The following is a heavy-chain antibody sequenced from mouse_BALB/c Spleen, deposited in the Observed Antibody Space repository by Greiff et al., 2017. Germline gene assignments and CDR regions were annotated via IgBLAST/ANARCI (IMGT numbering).Heavy chain of an antibody. CDR1: GYTFTSYY. Sequence: QVQLQQSGAELVKPGASVKLSCKASGYTFTSYYMYWVKQRPGQGLEWIGEINPSNGGTNFNEKFKSKATLTVDKSSSTAYMQLSSLTSEDSAVYYCARSYYGSSYVYYWGQGTTLTVSS. V-gene: IGHV1S81*02. CDR2: INPSNGGT. CDR3: ARSYYGSSYVYY. J-gene: IGHJ2*01. D-gene: IGHD1-1*01.